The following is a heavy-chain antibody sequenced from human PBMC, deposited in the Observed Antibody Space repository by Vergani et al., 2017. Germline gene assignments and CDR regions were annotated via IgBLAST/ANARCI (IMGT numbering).Heavy chain of an antibody. Sequence: EVQLVESGGGLVQPGGSLKLSCAASGFNFRSYHMSWVRQAPGKGLEWVSSISSSDSRTYYADSVRGRVTISRDNSKNTVYLQMNNLRSADTAVYYCARSGYCAHGVCYMTYYYYMDVWGKGTAVTVSS. J-gene: IGHJ6*03. CDR2: ISSSDSRT. CDR1: GFNFRSYH. CDR3: ARSGYCAHGVCYMTYYYYMDV. D-gene: IGHD2-8*01. V-gene: IGHV3-23*04.